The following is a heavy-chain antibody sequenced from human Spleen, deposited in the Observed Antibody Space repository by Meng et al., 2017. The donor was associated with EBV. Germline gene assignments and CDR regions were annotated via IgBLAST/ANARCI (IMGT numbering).Heavy chain of an antibody. J-gene: IGHJ1*01. D-gene: IGHD1-26*01. CDR3: VREGGGSYQEYFQY. CDR1: GFTFSSFW. CDR2: INSDGTTT. V-gene: IGHV3-74*01. Sequence: VQLVEAGGGLVQPGGSLTLSCAASGFTFSSFWMHWVRQAPGKGLVLVSRINSDGTTTSYADSVRGRFTISRDNARDTLYLQMNSLRAEDTAVYYCVREGGGSYQEYFQYWGQGTLVTVSS.